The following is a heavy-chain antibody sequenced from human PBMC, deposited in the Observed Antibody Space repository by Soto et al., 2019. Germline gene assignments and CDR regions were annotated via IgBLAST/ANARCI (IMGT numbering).Heavy chain of an antibody. V-gene: IGHV3-30*18. CDR3: AKDLSAYYYDSSGAKYGMDV. CDR1: GFTFSSYG. Sequence: GGSLGLSCAASGFTFSSYGMHWVRQAPGKGLEWVAVISYDGSNKYYADSVKGRFTISRDNSKNTLYLQMNSLRAEDTAVYYCAKDLSAYYYDSSGAKYGMDVWGQGTTVTVS. J-gene: IGHJ6*02. D-gene: IGHD3-22*01. CDR2: ISYDGSNK.